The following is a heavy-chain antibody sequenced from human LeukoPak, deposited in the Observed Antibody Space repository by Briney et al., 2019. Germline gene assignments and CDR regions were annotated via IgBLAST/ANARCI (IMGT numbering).Heavy chain of an antibody. CDR2: IYNSGST. Sequence: PSETLSLTCTVSGGSISPYYWSWIRQPPGKGLEWIGNIYNSGSTNYNPSLRSRVTLSVDTSKNQFSLKLSSLTAADTAVYYCARDHQHSYGRSLAYWGQGTLVTVSS. V-gene: IGHV4-59*01. CDR3: ARDHQHSYGRSLAY. D-gene: IGHD5-18*01. J-gene: IGHJ4*02. CDR1: GGSISPYY.